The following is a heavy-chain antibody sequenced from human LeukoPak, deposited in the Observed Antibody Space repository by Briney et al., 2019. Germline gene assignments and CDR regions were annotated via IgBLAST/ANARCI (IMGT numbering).Heavy chain of an antibody. J-gene: IGHJ5*02. CDR3: VRHPPGVNNTPKTWFDP. Sequence: GESLKISCKVSGYSFPSYWITWVRQVPGKGLEWMGRIAPSDSYTNYNPSFEGHVTMSVEKSITTVYLQWSSLKASDTAMYYCVRHPPGVNNTPKTWFDPWGKGTLVTASS. CDR2: IAPSDSYT. D-gene: IGHD2/OR15-2a*01. CDR1: GYSFPSYW. V-gene: IGHV5-10-1*01.